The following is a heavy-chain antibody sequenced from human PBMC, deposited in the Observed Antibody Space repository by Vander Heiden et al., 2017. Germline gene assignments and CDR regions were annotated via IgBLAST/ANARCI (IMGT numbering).Heavy chain of an antibody. Sequence: EVQLVESGGGVVQPGGSLRLSCAASGFTFSRYLMSWVRQAPGKGLEWLANIKEDGSEIYYVDSVKGRFTISRDNAKNSLYLQMNSLRAEDTAVYYCARVKCVQLERRWVCGFDPWGQGTLVTVSS. J-gene: IGHJ5*02. CDR1: GFTFSRYL. CDR2: IKEDGSEI. D-gene: IGHD1-1*01. CDR3: ARVKCVQLERRWVCGFDP. V-gene: IGHV3-7*01.